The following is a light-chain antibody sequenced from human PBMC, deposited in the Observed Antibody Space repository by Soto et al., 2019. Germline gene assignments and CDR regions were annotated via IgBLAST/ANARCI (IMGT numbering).Light chain of an antibody. CDR1: QDIRNY. Sequence: DLQMTQSPSSVSASVGDRVTITCQASQDIRNYLNWYQQKPGKAPKLLIYDASNLETGVPSRFSGGGSGTEFTFTFSSLQSEDIATYYCQQYDNLPYTFGQGTKLEIK. J-gene: IGKJ2*01. V-gene: IGKV1-33*01. CDR2: DAS. CDR3: QQYDNLPYT.